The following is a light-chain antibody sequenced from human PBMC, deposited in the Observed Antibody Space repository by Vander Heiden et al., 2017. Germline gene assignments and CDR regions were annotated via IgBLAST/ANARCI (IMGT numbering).Light chain of an antibody. CDR2: EVT. CDR1: SSDVGDYKY. V-gene: IGLV2-8*01. J-gene: IGLJ2*01. CDR3: ISYAGSNNLV. Sequence: QSALTQPPSASGSPGQSVTVSCTGTSSDVGDYKYVSWYQQHPGKAPKLMIYEVTKRPSGVPDRFSGSKSGNTASLTVSGLQAEDEADYYCISYAGSNNLVFGGGTKLTVL.